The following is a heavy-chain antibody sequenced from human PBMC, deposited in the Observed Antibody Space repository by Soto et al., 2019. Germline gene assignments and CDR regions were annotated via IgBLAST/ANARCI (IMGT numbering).Heavy chain of an antibody. CDR2: ISRDAANT. J-gene: IGHJ4*02. D-gene: IGHD3-9*01. CDR1: AFIFSDYA. CDR3: AKDPSTGYADH. Sequence: PGGSLRLSCAASAFIFSDYAMTWVRQAPGKGLEWVSTISRDAANTHYADSVRGRFTISRDNSKNTLYLQMSSLRGEDTALYYCAKDPSTGYADHWGQGTLVTVSS. V-gene: IGHV3-23*01.